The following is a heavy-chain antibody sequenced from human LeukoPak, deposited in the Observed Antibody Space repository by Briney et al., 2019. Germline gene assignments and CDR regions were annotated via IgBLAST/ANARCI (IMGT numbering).Heavy chain of an antibody. CDR1: GFTFNSYA. D-gene: IGHD5-12*01. Sequence: PGGSLRLSCAVSGFTFNSYAMSWVRQAPGKGLEWVSAFSGSGGTTYYTDSVKGRFIVSKDISKNTLYLLLNSLRAEDTAVYYCARSHSGLPLYYLDYWGQGTLVTVSS. J-gene: IGHJ4*02. CDR2: FSGSGGTT. CDR3: ARSHSGLPLYYLDY. V-gene: IGHV3-23*01.